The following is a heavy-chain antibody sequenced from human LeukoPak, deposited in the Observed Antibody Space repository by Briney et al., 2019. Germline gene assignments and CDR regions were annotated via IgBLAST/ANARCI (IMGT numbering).Heavy chain of an antibody. CDR1: GFSFTSYD. J-gene: IGHJ5*02. D-gene: IGHD3-10*01. CDR2: VSRSGGAT. Sequence: GGSLRLSCAASGFSFTSYDMSWVRQAQGKGLEWVSAVSRSGGATYYADSVKGRFTISRDNSKSTVYLEMNSLRAEHTAVYFCVKHRYGSFDPWGQGTLVTVSS. V-gene: IGHV3-23*01. CDR3: VKHRYGSFDP.